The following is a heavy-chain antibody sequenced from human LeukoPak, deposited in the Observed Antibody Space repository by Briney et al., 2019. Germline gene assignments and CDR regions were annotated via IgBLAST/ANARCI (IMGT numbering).Heavy chain of an antibody. CDR1: GGSISSYY. Sequence: PSETLSLTCTVSGGSISSYYWSWIQQPQGKGLEWIGYIYYSGSTNYNPSLKSRVTISVDTSKNQFSLKLSSVTAADTAVYYCARDLTGYGGLGNWGQGTLVTVSS. J-gene: IGHJ4*02. V-gene: IGHV4-59*01. D-gene: IGHD4-23*01. CDR2: IYYSGST. CDR3: ARDLTGYGGLGN.